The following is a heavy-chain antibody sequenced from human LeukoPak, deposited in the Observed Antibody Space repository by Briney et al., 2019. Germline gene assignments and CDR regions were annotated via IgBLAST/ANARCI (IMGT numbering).Heavy chain of an antibody. CDR1: GYTFTDYY. CDR3: ARRGSGYGYDY. D-gene: IGHD5-18*01. CDR2: INPNNDDT. J-gene: IGHJ4*02. Sequence: ASVKFSCKASGYTFTDYYMHWGRQAPGQGLGWMGWINPNNDDTNYAQKFQGRVTMTRDTSISTAYMELSSLASDDAAVYYCARRGSGYGYDYWGQATLVTVSS. V-gene: IGHV1-2*02.